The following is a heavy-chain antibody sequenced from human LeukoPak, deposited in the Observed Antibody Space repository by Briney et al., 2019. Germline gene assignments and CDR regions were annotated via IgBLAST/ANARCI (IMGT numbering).Heavy chain of an antibody. D-gene: IGHD5-12*01. CDR3: ARGGFRSGYGTLYYFDY. V-gene: IGHV1-18*01. J-gene: IGHJ4*02. CDR1: GYTFTSYG. CDR2: ISAYNGNT. Sequence: ASVKVSCKASGYTFTSYGISWVRQAPGQGLEWLGWISAYNGNTNYAQKLQGRVTMTTDTSTSTAYMGLRSLRSDDTAVYYCARGGFRSGYGTLYYFDYWGQGTLVTVSS.